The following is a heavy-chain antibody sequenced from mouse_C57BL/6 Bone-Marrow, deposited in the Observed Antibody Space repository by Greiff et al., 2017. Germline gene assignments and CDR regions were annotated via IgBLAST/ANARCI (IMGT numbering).Heavy chain of an antibody. CDR3: ARSYDDDDYTMDY. D-gene: IGHD2-4*01. CDR1: GYTFTNYW. CDR2: MHPNGGSP. V-gene: IGHV1-64*01. J-gene: IGHJ4*01. Sequence: QVQLQQPGAELVKPGASVKLSCKASGYTFTNYWMHWVKQRPGQGLEWIGMMHPNGGSPDYNEKFKSEATLSVDKSSRTAYMELSSLTSEDSAVYYCARSYDDDDYTMDYWGQGTSGTVSS.